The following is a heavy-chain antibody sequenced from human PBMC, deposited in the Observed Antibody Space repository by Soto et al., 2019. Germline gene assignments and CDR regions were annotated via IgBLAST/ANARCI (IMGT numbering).Heavy chain of an antibody. J-gene: IGHJ1*01. CDR3: ARWGTTGGLDV. CDR1: GFTFRSYV. CDR2: TSYDGSDK. D-gene: IGHD3-16*01. V-gene: IGHV3-30*19. Sequence: QVHLVESGGGVVHPGTSLRVSCVGSGFTFRSYVIHWVRQPPGKGLEWVALTSYDGSDKYYDDSVRGRFTISRDNSRNTVDLQMDSLRLEDTALYYCARWGTTGGLDVWGQGTLVSVSS.